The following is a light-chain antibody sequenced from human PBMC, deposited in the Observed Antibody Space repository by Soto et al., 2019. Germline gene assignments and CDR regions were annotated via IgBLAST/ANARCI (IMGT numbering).Light chain of an antibody. CDR2: GAS. J-gene: IGKJ4*01. CDR1: QSVSSN. CDR3: QQYNNWPLLT. V-gene: IGKV3-15*01. Sequence: EIVMTQSPATLSVSPGERATLSCRASQSVSSNLAWYQQKPGQAPRLLIYGASTRATGIPARFSGSGSVTEFNLTISSLQSEDFAVYYCQQYNNWPLLTFGGGTKVEIK.